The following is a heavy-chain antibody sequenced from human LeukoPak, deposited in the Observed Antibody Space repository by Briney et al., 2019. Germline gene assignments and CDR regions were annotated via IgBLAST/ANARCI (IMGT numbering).Heavy chain of an antibody. V-gene: IGHV1-18*01. Sequence: ASVKVSCKASGYTFTSYGISWVRQAPGQGLEWMGWFSAYNGNTNYAQKLQGRVTMTTDTSTSTAYMELRSLRSDDTAVYYCARDQDDILAGYSSLYWGQGTLVTVSS. CDR1: GYTFTSYG. D-gene: IGHD3-9*01. CDR2: FSAYNGNT. CDR3: ARDQDDILAGYSSLY. J-gene: IGHJ4*02.